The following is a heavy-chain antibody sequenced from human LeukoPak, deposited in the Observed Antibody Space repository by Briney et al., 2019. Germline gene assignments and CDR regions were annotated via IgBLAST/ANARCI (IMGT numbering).Heavy chain of an antibody. Sequence: ASVKVSCKASGYTFTSYGISWVRQAPGQGLEWMGWMNPNSGNTGYAQKFQGRVTMTRNTSISTAYMELSSLRSEDTAMYYCARERYRSGGSCYSGALDTWGQGTMVTVSS. CDR2: MNPNSGNT. D-gene: IGHD2-15*01. J-gene: IGHJ3*02. CDR3: ARERYRSGGSCYSGALDT. V-gene: IGHV1-8*02. CDR1: GYTFTSYG.